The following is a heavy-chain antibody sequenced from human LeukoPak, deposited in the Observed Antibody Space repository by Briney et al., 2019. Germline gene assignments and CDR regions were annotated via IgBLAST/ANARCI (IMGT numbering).Heavy chain of an antibody. CDR2: IKQDGSEK. CDR3: ARSGLRYFDCPDY. D-gene: IGHD3-9*01. V-gene: IGHV3-7*05. Sequence: PGGSLRLSCAASVLTFSRYWMSWVRQAPGKGLEWVATIKQDGSEKYYVDSVKGRFTISRDNAKNSLSLQMNSLRAEDTAVYYCARSGLRYFDCPDYWGQGALVTVSS. J-gene: IGHJ4*02. CDR1: VLTFSRYW.